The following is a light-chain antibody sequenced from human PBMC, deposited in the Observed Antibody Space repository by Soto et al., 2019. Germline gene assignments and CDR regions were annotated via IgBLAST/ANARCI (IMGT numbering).Light chain of an antibody. CDR1: QSCNSAY. V-gene: IGKV3-20*01. J-gene: IGKJ1*01. CDR2: GAS. Sequence: EIVLTQSPGTLSLSPGESATLSCRASQSCNSAYLVWYQQKPGQAPRLLIYGASSRATGIPDRFSGSGSGTEFTLTISRVEPEDFAVYYCQRSGSAGWTFGQGTKVEIK. CDR3: QRSGSAGWT.